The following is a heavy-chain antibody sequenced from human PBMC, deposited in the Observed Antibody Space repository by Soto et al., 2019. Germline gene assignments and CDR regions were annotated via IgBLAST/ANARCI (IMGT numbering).Heavy chain of an antibody. V-gene: IGHV3-23*01. Sequence: GGSLRLSCAGSGFTFSNYAMSWVRQAPGTGLEWVSGIGASGAGTYYADSVKGRFTISRDNSKNTLHLQMNSLRAADTAVYYCARIITIFGVAYIGGNWFDPWGQGTLVTVSS. J-gene: IGHJ5*02. CDR2: IGASGAGT. D-gene: IGHD3-3*01. CDR1: GFTFSNYA. CDR3: ARIITIFGVAYIGGNWFDP.